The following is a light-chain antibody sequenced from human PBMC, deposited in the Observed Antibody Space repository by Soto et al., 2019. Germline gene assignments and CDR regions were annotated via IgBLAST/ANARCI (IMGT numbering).Light chain of an antibody. J-gene: IGLJ2*01. CDR2: DVS. CDR1: SSDVGGYNY. V-gene: IGLV2-14*01. CDR3: SSYTSSSTPVV. Sequence: SALTQPASVSGSPGQSITISCTGPSSDVGGYNYVSWYQQHPGKAPKLMIYDVSNRPSGVSNRFSGSKSGNTASLTISGLQAEDEADYYCSSYTSSSTPVVFGGGTKLTVL.